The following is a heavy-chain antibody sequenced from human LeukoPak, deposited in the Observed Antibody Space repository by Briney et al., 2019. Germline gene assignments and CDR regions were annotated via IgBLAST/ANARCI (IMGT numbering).Heavy chain of an antibody. D-gene: IGHD2-8*01. CDR2: IREDGSEK. CDR1: GFTFSSSW. V-gene: IGHV3-7*01. J-gene: IGHJ4*02. Sequence: PGGSLRLSCAASGFTFSSSWMTWVRQAPGKGLEWVASIREDGSEKTPVDSVKGRFTISRDNAKNSLYLQMDSLRAEDTAVYYCARGPTNGQAFDYWGQGTLVSVSS. CDR3: ARGPTNGQAFDY.